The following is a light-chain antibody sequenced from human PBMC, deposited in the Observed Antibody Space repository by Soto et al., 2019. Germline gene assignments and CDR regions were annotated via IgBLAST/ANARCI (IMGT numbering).Light chain of an antibody. CDR1: QSVSSD. Sequence: EIVLTQSPATLSLSPGERATLSCRASQSVSSDLAWYQQKPGQAPRLLIYDASNRATGIPDRFSGSGSGTDFTLTISSLEPEDFAVYYCQQRSNWPPYTFGQGTKLEIK. V-gene: IGKV3-11*01. J-gene: IGKJ2*01. CDR2: DAS. CDR3: QQRSNWPPYT.